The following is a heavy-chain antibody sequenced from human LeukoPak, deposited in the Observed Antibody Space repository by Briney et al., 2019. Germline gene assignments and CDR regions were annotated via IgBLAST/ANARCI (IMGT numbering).Heavy chain of an antibody. Sequence: GGSLRLSCTASGFTFGDYAMSWFRQAPGKGLEWVGFIRSRAYGGTIEYAASVKGRFIISRDDSKSIAYLQMNGLKTEDTAVYYCTATVFGVVVLDHWGQGSLVTVSS. V-gene: IGHV3-49*03. D-gene: IGHD3-3*01. J-gene: IGHJ4*02. CDR1: GFTFGDYA. CDR3: TATVFGVVVLDH. CDR2: IRSRAYGGTI.